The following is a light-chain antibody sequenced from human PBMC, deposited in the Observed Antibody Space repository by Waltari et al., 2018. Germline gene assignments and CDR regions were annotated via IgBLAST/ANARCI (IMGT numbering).Light chain of an antibody. V-gene: IGKV1-5*03. J-gene: IGKJ5*01. CDR2: LAS. CDR1: QDIHRY. CDR3: QQYHGDWTT. Sequence: IQLTQTPSTLSASAGDRVTITCRASQDIHRYLAWYQHKSGKAPRVLIYLASTLEIGVLSRFSGSGSGTQFTLTIRNLQPEDFATYFCQQYHGDWTTFGQGTRLEIK.